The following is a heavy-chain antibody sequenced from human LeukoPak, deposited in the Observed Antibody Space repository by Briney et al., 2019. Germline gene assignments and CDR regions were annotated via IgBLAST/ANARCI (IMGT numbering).Heavy chain of an antibody. CDR2: IYHSGST. CDR1: GGSISSGGYS. CDR3: ARVIQLWYFDY. Sequence: SQTLSLTCAVSGGSISSGGYSWSWIRQPPGKGLEWIGYIYHSGSTYYNPSLKSRVTISVDRSKNQFSLKLSSVTAADTAVYYCARVIQLWYFDYWGQGTLVTVSP. J-gene: IGHJ4*02. D-gene: IGHD5-18*01. V-gene: IGHV4-30-2*01.